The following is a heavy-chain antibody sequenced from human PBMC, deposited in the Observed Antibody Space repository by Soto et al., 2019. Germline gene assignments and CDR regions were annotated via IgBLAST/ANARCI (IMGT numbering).Heavy chain of an antibody. V-gene: IGHV1-69*13. D-gene: IGHD1-26*01. Sequence: GASVKVSCKASGGTFSSYAISWVRQAPGQGLEWMGGIIPIFGTANYAQKFQGRVTITADESTSTAYMELSSLRSEDTAVYYCARDARGGSSFDYWGQGTLVTVS. J-gene: IGHJ4*02. CDR2: IIPIFGTA. CDR1: GGTFSSYA. CDR3: ARDARGGSSFDY.